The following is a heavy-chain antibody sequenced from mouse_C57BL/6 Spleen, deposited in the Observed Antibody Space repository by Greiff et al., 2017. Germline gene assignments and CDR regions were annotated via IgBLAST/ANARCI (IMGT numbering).Heavy chain of an antibody. V-gene: IGHV11-2*01. Sequence: GGSRGLSCEGSGFTFSGLWMCWVRQPPGQTLEWLGDLNSDGSAIYYAPSIKDRFTIFRDIAKHTLYLQMINVLSDDTATYLSYRYDSIYWYFDVWGTGTTVTVAS. J-gene: IGHJ1*03. CDR1: GFTFSGLW. CDR2: LNSDGSAI. CDR3: YRYDSIYWYFDV. D-gene: IGHD2-10*02.